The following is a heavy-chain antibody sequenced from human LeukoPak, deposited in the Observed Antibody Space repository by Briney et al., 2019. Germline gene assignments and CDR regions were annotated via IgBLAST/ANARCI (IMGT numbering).Heavy chain of an antibody. V-gene: IGHV3-23*01. CDR1: GFSFSSYA. J-gene: IGHJ4*02. D-gene: IGHD1-26*01. Sequence: GGSLGLSCAASGFSFSSYAMSWVRQAPEKGLEWVSSIGGTGGSTFYADSMKGRLTISRDNSKNTLYLHMNSLRSEDTAIYYCAKALKRTSERNFGSCLDSWGQGTLVTVSS. CDR3: AKALKRTSERNFGSCLDS. CDR2: IGGTGGST.